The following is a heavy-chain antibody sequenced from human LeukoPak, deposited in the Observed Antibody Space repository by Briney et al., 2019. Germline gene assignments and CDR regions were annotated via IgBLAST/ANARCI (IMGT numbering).Heavy chain of an antibody. CDR3: ARAVAGTFY. V-gene: IGHV4-59*01. Sequence: SETLSLTCTVSGGSISSYYWSWIRQPPGKGLEWIGYIYYSGSTNYNPSLKSRVTISVDTSKNQFSLELSSVTAADTAVYYCARAVAGTFYWGQGTLVTVSS. CDR1: GGSISSYY. CDR2: IYYSGST. D-gene: IGHD6-19*01. J-gene: IGHJ4*02.